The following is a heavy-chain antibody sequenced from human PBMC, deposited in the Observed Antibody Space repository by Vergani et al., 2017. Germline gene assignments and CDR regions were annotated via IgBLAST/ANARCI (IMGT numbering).Heavy chain of an antibody. Sequence: QVQLVQSGTEVKKPGASVKVSCKASGYTFTNYDINWVRRATGQGLEWMGWMNPISGNTGFAQKFRGRVTITRDTSISTAYMGLSSLRSEDTAIYYCAGDLSGFCSGDICYIHPWFDSWGPGTLVTVSS. D-gene: IGHD2-15*01. CDR2: MNPISGNT. CDR3: AGDLSGFCSGDICYIHPWFDS. J-gene: IGHJ5*01. CDR1: GYTFTNYD. V-gene: IGHV1-8*03.